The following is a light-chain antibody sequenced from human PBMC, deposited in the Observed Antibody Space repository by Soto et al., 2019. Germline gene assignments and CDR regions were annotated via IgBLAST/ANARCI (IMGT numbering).Light chain of an antibody. CDR3: QQYGSSPKT. J-gene: IGKJ1*01. CDR1: QSVSNRY. Sequence: EIVLTQSPGTLSLSPGERATLSCRASQSVSNRYLAWYQQKPGQAPRLLIYDASSRATGIPDRFSGSGSGKDFTLTISRLEPEDFAVYYCQQYGSSPKTLGQGTKVEI. CDR2: DAS. V-gene: IGKV3-20*01.